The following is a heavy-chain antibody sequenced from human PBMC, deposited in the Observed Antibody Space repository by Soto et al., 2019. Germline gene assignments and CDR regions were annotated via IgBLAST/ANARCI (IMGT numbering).Heavy chain of an antibody. CDR1: GFTVSVNY. J-gene: IGHJ3*02. Sequence: GGSLRLSCAASGFTVSVNYMSWVRQAPGKGLEWVSILYSGGDTYYADSVKGRFTISRDNSKNSLYLQMNSLRAEDTAMYYCARDAGSGGLDAFDIWGQGTMVTVS. D-gene: IGHD3-10*01. CDR2: LYSGGDT. V-gene: IGHV3-66*01. CDR3: ARDAGSGGLDAFDI.